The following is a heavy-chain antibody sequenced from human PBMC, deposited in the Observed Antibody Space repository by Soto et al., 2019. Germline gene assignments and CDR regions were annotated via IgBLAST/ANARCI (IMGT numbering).Heavy chain of an antibody. Sequence: GGSLRLSCAASGFTFDDYAMHWVRQAPGKGLEWVSGISWNSGSIGYADSVKGRFTISRDNAKNSLYLQMNSLRAEDTALYYCAKDPAYQLLRSVAFDIWGQGTMVTVSS. CDR3: AKDPAYQLLRSVAFDI. V-gene: IGHV3-9*01. D-gene: IGHD2-2*01. CDR2: ISWNSGSI. J-gene: IGHJ3*02. CDR1: GFTFDDYA.